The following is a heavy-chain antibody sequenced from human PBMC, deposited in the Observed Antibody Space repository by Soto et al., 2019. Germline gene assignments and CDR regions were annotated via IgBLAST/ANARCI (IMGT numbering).Heavy chain of an antibody. CDR3: ARSHYTYGLIIDY. D-gene: IGHD2-8*01. CDR2: VYWTGST. CDR1: GDSITTNGYY. J-gene: IGHJ4*02. V-gene: IGHV4-39*01. Sequence: SETLSLTCSVSGDSITTNGYYWGWIRQPPGKGLQWIGNVYWTGSTFSHPSLTSRVFISVDTSKNEFSLRLTSVTAADTAVYYCARSHYTYGLIIDYWGPLTMVTVSS.